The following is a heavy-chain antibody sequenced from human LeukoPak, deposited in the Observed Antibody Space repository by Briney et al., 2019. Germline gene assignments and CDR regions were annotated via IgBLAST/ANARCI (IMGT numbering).Heavy chain of an antibody. Sequence: GGSLRLSCVVSGYSFSTNMMTWVRQAPGKGLECVSILYSGGMTYYADSVKGRFTISTDTSKNTVNLQMNSLRAEDTAIYYCARMFGGNYYGYYFDYWGQGSMLTVSS. V-gene: IGHV3-53*01. D-gene: IGHD1-26*01. CDR2: LYSGGMT. CDR3: ARMFGGNYYGYYFDY. J-gene: IGHJ4*02. CDR1: GYSFSTNM.